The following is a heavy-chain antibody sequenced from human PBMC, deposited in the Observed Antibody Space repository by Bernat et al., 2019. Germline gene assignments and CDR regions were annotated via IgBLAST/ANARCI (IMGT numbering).Heavy chain of an antibody. Sequence: QITLKESGPTLVKPTQTLTLTCTFSGFSLRTSGVGVGWIRQPPGKALEWLALIYWNDDKRYSPSLESRITITKDTSRNRVVLALTNMDPVDTATYYCEHLYRDYDSLTGSYKPNFDYWGQGTLVTVSS. CDR3: EHLYRDYDSLTGSYKPNFDY. V-gene: IGHV2-5*01. CDR2: IYWNDDK. D-gene: IGHD3-9*01. J-gene: IGHJ4*02. CDR1: GFSLRTSGVG.